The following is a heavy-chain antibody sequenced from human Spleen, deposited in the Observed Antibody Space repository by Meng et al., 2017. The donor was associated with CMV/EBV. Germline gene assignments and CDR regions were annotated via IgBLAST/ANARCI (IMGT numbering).Heavy chain of an antibody. V-gene: IGHV1-18*01. Sequence: KASGYALSRYGISWVRQAPGQGLEWMGWVSGDNGITNYAKNLRGRVAMTTEKSTNTAYMELRNLRSDDTAVYYCAREGIVTTKGFDYWGQGTLVTVSS. CDR2: VSGDNGIT. CDR3: AREGIVTTKGFDY. CDR1: GYALSRYG. D-gene: IGHD5-12*01. J-gene: IGHJ4*02.